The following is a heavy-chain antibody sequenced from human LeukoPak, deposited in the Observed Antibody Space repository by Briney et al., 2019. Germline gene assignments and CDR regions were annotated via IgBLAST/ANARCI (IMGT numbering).Heavy chain of an antibody. CDR3: ARRSSSSSWYYFGY. J-gene: IGHJ4*02. Sequence: KPSETLSLTCTVSGGSISSYYWSWIRQPAGKGLEWIGRIYTSGSTNYNPSLKSRVTMSVDTSKNQFSLKLSSVTAADTAVYYCARRSSSSSWYYFGYWGQGTLVTVSS. CDR2: IYTSGST. V-gene: IGHV4-4*07. CDR1: GGSISSYY. D-gene: IGHD6-13*01.